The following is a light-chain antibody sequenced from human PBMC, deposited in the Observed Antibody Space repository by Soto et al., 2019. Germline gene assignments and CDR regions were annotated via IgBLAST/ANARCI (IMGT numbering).Light chain of an antibody. V-gene: IGKV3D-20*02. J-gene: IGKJ1*01. CDR2: DAS. CDR3: QQRGNRPPWT. Sequence: EIVLTQSPGTLSLSPGERATLSCRASQSVSSSYLAWYQQKPGQAPRLLIYDASNRATGIPARFSGSGSGTDFTLTISSLEPEDVAVYYCQQRGNRPPWTFGQGTKADIK. CDR1: QSVSSSY.